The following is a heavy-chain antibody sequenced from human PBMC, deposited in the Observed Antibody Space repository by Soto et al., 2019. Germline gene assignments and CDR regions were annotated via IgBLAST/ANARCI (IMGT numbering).Heavy chain of an antibody. D-gene: IGHD1-7*01. J-gene: IGHJ1*01. CDR2: LYYSGNT. CDR1: CGSVSSGSYD. V-gene: IGHV4-61*01. Sequence: QVQLQESVPGLVNPSETLSLTCTVSCGSVSSGSYDWSWIRQPPGKGPEWIGYLYYSGNTNYNTSLKSRVTIAVDTSKSQFALKLSSVTAADTAVYYCARVPTGTTWVTSEYWGQGTLVTVSS. CDR3: ARVPTGTTWVTSEY.